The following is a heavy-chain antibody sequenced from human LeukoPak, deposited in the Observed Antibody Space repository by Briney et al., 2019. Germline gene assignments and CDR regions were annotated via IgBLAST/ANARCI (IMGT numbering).Heavy chain of an antibody. CDR1: GGSISSGGYY. D-gene: IGHD5-18*01. Sequence: SGTLSLTCTVSGGSISSGGYYWSWIRQHPGKGLEWIGYIYYSGSTYYNPSLKSRVTISVDTSKNQFSLKLSSVTAADTAVYYCARDEGYSYGIDYWGQGTLVTVSS. CDR3: ARDEGYSYGIDY. V-gene: IGHV4-31*03. J-gene: IGHJ4*02. CDR2: IYYSGST.